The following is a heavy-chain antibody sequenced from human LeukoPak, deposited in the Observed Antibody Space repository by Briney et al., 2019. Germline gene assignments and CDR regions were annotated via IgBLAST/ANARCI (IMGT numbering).Heavy chain of an antibody. Sequence: GGSLRLSCAASGFTFSSYWMHWVRQAPGKGLVWVSRINSDGSSTSYADSVKGRFTISRDNAKNTLYLQMNSLRAEDTAVYYCARRLTYYDFWSGLSADAFDIWGQGTMVTVSS. V-gene: IGHV3-74*01. CDR2: INSDGSST. CDR1: GFTFSSYW. D-gene: IGHD3-3*01. J-gene: IGHJ3*02. CDR3: ARRLTYYDFWSGLSADAFDI.